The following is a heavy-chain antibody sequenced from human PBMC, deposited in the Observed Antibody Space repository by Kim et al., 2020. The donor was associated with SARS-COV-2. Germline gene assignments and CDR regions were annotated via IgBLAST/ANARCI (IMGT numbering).Heavy chain of an antibody. CDR1: GYTFTSYA. Sequence: ASVKVSCKASGYTFTSYAMNWVRQAPGQGLEWMGWINTNTGNPTYAQGFTGRFVFSLDTSVSTAYLQISSLKAEDTAVYYCARGIAAAGTYSSGWSIYFDYWGQGTLVTVSS. D-gene: IGHD6-13*01. CDR2: INTNTGNP. J-gene: IGHJ4*02. CDR3: ARGIAAAGTYSSGWSIYFDY. V-gene: IGHV7-4-1*02.